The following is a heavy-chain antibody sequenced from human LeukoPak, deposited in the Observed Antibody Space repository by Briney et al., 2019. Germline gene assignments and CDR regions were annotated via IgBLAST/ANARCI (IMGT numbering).Heavy chain of an antibody. D-gene: IGHD3-10*01. CDR1: GGSFSRYY. J-gene: IGHJ5*02. V-gene: IGHV4-34*01. CDR3: ARAGQYYYGLGSRVKWFDP. Sequence: SETLSLSCAVYGGSFSRYYWSWIRQPPGKGLEWIGEINHSGSTNYNPSLKSRVTISVDTSKNQFSLKLSSVTAADTAVYYCARAGQYYYGLGSRVKWFDPWGQGTLVTVSS. CDR2: INHSGST.